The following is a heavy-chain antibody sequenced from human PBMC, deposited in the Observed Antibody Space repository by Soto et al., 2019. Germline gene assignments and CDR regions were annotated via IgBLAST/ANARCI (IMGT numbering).Heavy chain of an antibody. CDR2: INHSGST. V-gene: IGHV4-34*01. Sequence: SETLSLTCAVYGGSFSGYYWSWIRQPPGKGLEWIGEINHSGSTNYNPSLKSRVTISVDTSKNQFSLKLSSVTAADTAVYYCARGHCTNGVCYFDYWGQGTLVTVSS. CDR3: ARGHCTNGVCYFDY. D-gene: IGHD2-8*01. CDR1: GGSFSGYY. J-gene: IGHJ4*02.